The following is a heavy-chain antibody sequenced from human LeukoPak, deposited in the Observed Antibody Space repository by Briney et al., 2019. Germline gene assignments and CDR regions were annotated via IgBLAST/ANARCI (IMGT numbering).Heavy chain of an antibody. D-gene: IGHD3-10*01. CDR2: IYPGDSDT. Sequence: GESLKISCMCSGYSFTNYWIAWVRQMPGKGLEWMGIIYPGDSDTTYSPSFEGQVTVSADKSISTAYLQWSSLKASDTAVYYCTKGVSGTYFGMDVWGQGTTVTVSS. V-gene: IGHV5-51*01. CDR1: GYSFTNYW. CDR3: TKGVSGTYFGMDV. J-gene: IGHJ6*02.